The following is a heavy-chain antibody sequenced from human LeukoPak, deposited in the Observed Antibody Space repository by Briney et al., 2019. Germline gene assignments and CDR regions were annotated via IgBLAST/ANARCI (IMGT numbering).Heavy chain of an antibody. Sequence: GGSLRLSCAASGFTFSSSAMTWVRQAPGKGLEWVSAISDNGYDTFYADSVKGRFTISRDNSKNAVYLQMNSLRAEDTAVYYCAKGRGTTVTTMAVGYADYWGQGTLVTVSS. CDR1: GFTFSSSA. CDR2: ISDNGYDT. CDR3: AKGRGTTVTTMAVGYADY. V-gene: IGHV3-23*01. J-gene: IGHJ4*02. D-gene: IGHD4-17*01.